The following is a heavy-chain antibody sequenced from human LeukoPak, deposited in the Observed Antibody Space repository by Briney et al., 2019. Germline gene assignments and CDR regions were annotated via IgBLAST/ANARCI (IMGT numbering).Heavy chain of an antibody. CDR1: GLTFTRYW. CDR3: SNGIYASSY. CDR2: VKQDGSQA. Sequence: GGSLRLSCATSGLTFTRYWMAWIRQSPGKGLEWVANVKQDGSQAYYLESVEGRFTISRDNAKTSLYLHMTNLRAEDTAVYYCSNGIYASSYWGQGTLVTVSS. D-gene: IGHD2-2*01. V-gene: IGHV3-7*01. J-gene: IGHJ4*02.